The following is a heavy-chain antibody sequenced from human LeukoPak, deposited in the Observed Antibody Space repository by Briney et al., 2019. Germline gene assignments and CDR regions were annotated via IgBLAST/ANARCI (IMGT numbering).Heavy chain of an antibody. CDR3: ARDQGDGSGFWFDY. D-gene: IGHD3-10*01. J-gene: IGHJ4*02. CDR2: IYNDGNKK. V-gene: IGHV3-33*01. CDR1: GFTFSSYG. Sequence: GRSLTLSCAASGFTFSSYGRHWVRQAPGKGLEWVAVIYNDGNKKYYEDSVKGRFTVSRDNSKNTVYLQVNSLRADDTAVYYCARDQGDGSGFWFDYWGQGTRVTVSS.